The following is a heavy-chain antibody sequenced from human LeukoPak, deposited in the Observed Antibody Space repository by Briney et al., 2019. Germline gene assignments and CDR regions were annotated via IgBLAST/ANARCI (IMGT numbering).Heavy chain of an antibody. CDR1: GYTFTGYY. D-gene: IGHD6-19*01. V-gene: IGHV1-2*02. Sequence: ASVKVSCKASGYTFTGYYMHWVRQAPGQGLEWMGWINPNSGGTNYAQKFQGRVTMTRDTSISTAYMELSRLRSDDTAVYYCARDSIAVAGRHFDYWGQGTLVTVSS. CDR3: ARDSIAVAGRHFDY. CDR2: INPNSGGT. J-gene: IGHJ4*02.